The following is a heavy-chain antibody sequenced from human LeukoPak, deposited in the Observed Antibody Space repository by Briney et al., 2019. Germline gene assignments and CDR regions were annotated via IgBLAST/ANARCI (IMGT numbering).Heavy chain of an antibody. CDR3: ARLLDYDSSGYPDTFDI. Sequence: PSETLSLTCTVSGGSISDNYWTWIRQPPGKGLEWIGYIYYSGSTNYNPSLKSRVTISLVTSKNHFSLEPSSLTAADTAVYYCARLLDYDSSGYPDTFDIWGQGTMVTVSS. CDR2: IYYSGST. CDR1: GGSISDNY. V-gene: IGHV4-59*01. J-gene: IGHJ3*02. D-gene: IGHD3-22*01.